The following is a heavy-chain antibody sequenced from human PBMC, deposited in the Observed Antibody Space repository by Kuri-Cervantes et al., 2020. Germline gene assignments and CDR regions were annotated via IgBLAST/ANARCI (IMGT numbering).Heavy chain of an antibody. J-gene: IGHJ4*02. CDR2: ISSSSSYI. D-gene: IGHD5-24*01. CDR3: ARGLGIRDGYNYLRYYFDY. CDR1: GFTFSSYS. V-gene: IGHV3-21*01. Sequence: GGSLRLSCAASGFTFSSYSMNWVRQAPGKGLEWVSSISSSSSYIYYADSVKGRFTISRDNAKNSLYLQMNSLRAEDTAVYYCARGLGIRDGYNYLRYYFDYWGQGTLVTVSS.